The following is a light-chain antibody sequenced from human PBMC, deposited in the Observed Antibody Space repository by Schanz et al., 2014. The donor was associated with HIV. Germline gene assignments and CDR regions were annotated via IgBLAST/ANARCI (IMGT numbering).Light chain of an antibody. Sequence: QSVLTQPPSVSGAPGQRVTISCTGSSSNIGAGYDVHWYQQLPGTAPKLLIYGNSNRPSGVPDRFSGSKSGTSASLAITGLQAEDEADYYCCSYAGRSTVVFGGGTKLTVL. V-gene: IGLV1-40*01. CDR3: CSYAGRSTVV. CDR1: SSNIGAGYD. J-gene: IGLJ3*02. CDR2: GNS.